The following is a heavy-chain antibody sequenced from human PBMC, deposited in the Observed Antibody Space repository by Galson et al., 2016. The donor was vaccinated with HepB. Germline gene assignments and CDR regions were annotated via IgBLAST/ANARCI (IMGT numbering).Heavy chain of an antibody. J-gene: IGHJ5*02. CDR1: GFTFSSYA. V-gene: IGHV3-64*03. Sequence: SLRLSCAASGFTFSSYAMHWVRQAPGKGLQYVSAISSNGSSTYYADSVKGRFTISRDNSKNTLYVQMSSLRAADTAVYYCVRSGSATGPKNWFDPWGQGTLVTVSS. D-gene: IGHD2-15*01. CDR2: ISSNGSST. CDR3: VRSGSATGPKNWFDP.